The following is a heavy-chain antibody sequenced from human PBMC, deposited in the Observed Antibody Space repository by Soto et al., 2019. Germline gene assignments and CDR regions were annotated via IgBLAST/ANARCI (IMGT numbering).Heavy chain of an antibody. Sequence: ASVKVSCKASGYTFNIYAMHWVRQAPGQGPEWMGWINVADGDTKYSQNFQGRVSITADTSANTAYMELTSLTSEDTAVYYCARFLMGSTTLDYWGQGTPVTVSS. CDR2: INVADGDT. CDR3: ARFLMGSTTLDY. V-gene: IGHV1-3*01. J-gene: IGHJ4*02. D-gene: IGHD1-1*01. CDR1: GYTFNIYA.